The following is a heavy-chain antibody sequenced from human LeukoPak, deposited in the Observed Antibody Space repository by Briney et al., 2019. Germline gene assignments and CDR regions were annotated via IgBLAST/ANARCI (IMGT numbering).Heavy chain of an antibody. V-gene: IGHV3-53*01. D-gene: IGHD1/OR15-1a*01. CDR1: GFTFSRYW. J-gene: IGHJ6*03. CDR3: ARDGYGNNYMDV. CDR2: IYSGGTT. Sequence: PGGSLRLSCAASGFTFSRYWMTWVRQVPGKGLEWVSVIYSGGTTYYADSVKGRFTISRDNSKNTLSLQMNSLRAEDTAVYYCARDGYGNNYMDVWGKGTTVTVSS.